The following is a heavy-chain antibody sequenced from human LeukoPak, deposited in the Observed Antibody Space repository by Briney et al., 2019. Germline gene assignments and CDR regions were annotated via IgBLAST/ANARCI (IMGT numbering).Heavy chain of an antibody. Sequence: PGGSLRLSCAASGFIFSNYEMNWVRQAPGKGLEWISYINSGGTPIYYADSVKGRFTMSRDNAKNSLYLQMNSLRAEDTAVYYCARDLSGVTGYTYGRGIDYWGQGTLVTVSS. D-gene: IGHD5-18*01. CDR3: ARDLSGVTGYTYGRGIDY. CDR2: INSGGTPI. CDR1: GFIFSNYE. V-gene: IGHV3-48*03. J-gene: IGHJ4*02.